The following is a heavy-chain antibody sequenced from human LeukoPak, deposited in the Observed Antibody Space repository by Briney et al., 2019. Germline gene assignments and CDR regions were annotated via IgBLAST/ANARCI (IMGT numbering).Heavy chain of an antibody. Sequence: SETLSLTCAVYGGSFSGYYWSWIRQPPGKGLEWMGEINHSGSTNYNPSLKSRVTISVDTSKNQFSLKLSSVTAADTAVYYCARAFRCCSSTSCYSAGATKYNWFDPWGQGTLVTVSS. CDR2: INHSGST. J-gene: IGHJ5*02. CDR1: GGSFSGYY. D-gene: IGHD2-2*01. V-gene: IGHV4-34*01. CDR3: ARAFRCCSSTSCYSAGATKYNWFDP.